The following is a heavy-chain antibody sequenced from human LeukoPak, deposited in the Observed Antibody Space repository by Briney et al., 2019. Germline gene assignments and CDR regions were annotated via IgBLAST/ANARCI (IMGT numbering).Heavy chain of an antibody. CDR3: AELGITMIGGV. J-gene: IGHJ6*04. CDR1: EFSVGSNY. D-gene: IGHD3-10*02. Sequence: GGSLRLSCAASEFSVGSNYMTRVRQAPGKGLEWVSYISSSGSTIYYADSVKGRFTISRDNAKNSLYLQMNSLRAEDTAVYYCAELGITMIGGVWGKGTTVTISS. V-gene: IGHV3-48*03. CDR2: ISSSGSTI.